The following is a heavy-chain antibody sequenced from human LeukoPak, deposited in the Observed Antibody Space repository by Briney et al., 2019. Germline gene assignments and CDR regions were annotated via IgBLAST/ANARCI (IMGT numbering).Heavy chain of an antibody. D-gene: IGHD6-19*01. J-gene: IGHJ4*02. CDR1: GGSISSYY. CDR2: IYYSGST. Sequence: PSETLSLTCTVSGGSISSYYWSWIRQPPGKGLEWIGYIYYSGSTNYNPSLKGRVTISVDTSKNQFSLKLSSVTAADTAVYYCARDNESSGWYSYWGQGTLVTVPS. CDR3: ARDNESSGWYSY. V-gene: IGHV4-59*01.